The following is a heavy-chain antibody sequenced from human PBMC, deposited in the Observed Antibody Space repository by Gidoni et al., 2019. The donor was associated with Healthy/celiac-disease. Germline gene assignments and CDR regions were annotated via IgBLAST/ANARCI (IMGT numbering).Heavy chain of an antibody. Sequence: QVQLVGSGGGLVKPGGSLRLSCAASGFTFSDYYMSWIRKAPGKGLEWVSYISSSGSTIYYADSVKGRFTISRDNAKNSLYLQMNSLRAEDTAVYYCAREWGDYYDSSGYLAFDIWGQGTMVTVSS. CDR3: AREWGDYYDSSGYLAFDI. D-gene: IGHD3-22*01. CDR1: GFTFSDYY. J-gene: IGHJ3*02. V-gene: IGHV3-11*01. CDR2: ISSSGSTI.